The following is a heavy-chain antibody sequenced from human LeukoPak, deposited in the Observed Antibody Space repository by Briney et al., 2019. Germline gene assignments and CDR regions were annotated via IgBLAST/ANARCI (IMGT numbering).Heavy chain of an antibody. CDR1: GYTFTSYD. CDR3: VRAVSGYSGYRWEY. J-gene: IGHJ4*02. V-gene: IGHV1-8*01. Sequence: GASVKVSCKASGYTFTSYDINWVRQATGQGLEWMGWMNPNSGNTGYAQKFQGRVTMTRNTSISTAYMELGSLRSEDTAVYYCVRAVSGYSGYRWEYWGQGTLVTVSS. CDR2: MNPNSGNT. D-gene: IGHD5-12*01.